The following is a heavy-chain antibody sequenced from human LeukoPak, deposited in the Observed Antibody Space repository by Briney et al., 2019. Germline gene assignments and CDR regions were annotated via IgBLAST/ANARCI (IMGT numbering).Heavy chain of an antibody. CDR3: AKDHSRCSSTSCYFYYYYMDV. D-gene: IGHD2-2*01. V-gene: IGHV3-30*02. J-gene: IGHJ6*03. CDR1: GFTLSYFG. CDR2: LRGDGNNK. Sequence: GGFLRLSCGGSGFTLSYFGMHLVRPGPGQGLGWGAFLRGDGNNKYYADSVKGRFTISSDNSKNTLYLQMNSLRAEDTAVYYCAKDHSRCSSTSCYFYYYYMDVWGKGTTVTISS.